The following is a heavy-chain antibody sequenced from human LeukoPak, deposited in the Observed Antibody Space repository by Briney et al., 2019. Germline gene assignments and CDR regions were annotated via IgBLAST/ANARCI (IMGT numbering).Heavy chain of an antibody. CDR2: ISSSGSTI. Sequence: GGSLRLSCAASGFTFSSYEMNWVRQAPGKGLEWVSYISSSGSTIYYADSVKGRFTISRDNAKNSLYLQMNSLRAEDTAVYYCAELGITIIGGVWGKGTTVAISS. J-gene: IGHJ6*04. V-gene: IGHV3-48*03. CDR1: GFTFSSYE. CDR3: AELGITIIGGV. D-gene: IGHD3-10*02.